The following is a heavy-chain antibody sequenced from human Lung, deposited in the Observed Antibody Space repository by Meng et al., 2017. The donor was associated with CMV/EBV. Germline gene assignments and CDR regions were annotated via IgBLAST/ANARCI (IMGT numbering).Heavy chain of an antibody. J-gene: IGHJ6*02. CDR1: GFTFDDYT. D-gene: IGHD3-3*01. Sequence: GESXKISCAASGFTFDDYTMHWVRQAPGKGLEWVSLISWDGGSTYYADSVKGRFTISRDNSKNSLYLQMNSLRTEDTALYYCARDKVRYYDFWSGYGGMDVWGQGTTVTVSS. V-gene: IGHV3-43*01. CDR3: ARDKVRYYDFWSGYGGMDV. CDR2: ISWDGGST.